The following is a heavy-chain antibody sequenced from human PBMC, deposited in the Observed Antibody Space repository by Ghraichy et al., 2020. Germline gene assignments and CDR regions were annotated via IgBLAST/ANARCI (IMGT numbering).Heavy chain of an antibody. D-gene: IGHD5-18*01. V-gene: IGHV4-59*08. CDR1: GGSISSYY. J-gene: IGHJ4*02. CDR2: IYYSGST. CDR3: ARLGGYSYGDGDY. Sequence: SETLSLTCTVSGGSISSYYWSWIRQPPGKGLEWIGYIYYSGSTNYNPSLKSRVTISVDTSKNQFSLKLSSVTAADTAVYYCARLGGYSYGDGDYWGQGTLVTVSS.